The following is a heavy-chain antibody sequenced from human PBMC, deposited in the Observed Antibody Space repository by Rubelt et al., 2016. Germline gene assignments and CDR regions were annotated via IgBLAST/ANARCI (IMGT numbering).Heavy chain of an antibody. CDR1: GGTFSSYA. J-gene: IGHJ5*02. Sequence: QVQLVQSGAEVKKPGSSVKVSCKASGGTFSSYAISWVRQAPGQGLEWMGGIIPILGIANYAQKFQGRVTITADKSTSTAYMELSSLRSDDTAVYYCAKAVPGARSLNCFDPWGQGTLVTVSS. V-gene: IGHV1-69*10. CDR2: IIPILGIA. CDR3: AKAVPGARSLNCFDP. D-gene: IGHD6-19*01.